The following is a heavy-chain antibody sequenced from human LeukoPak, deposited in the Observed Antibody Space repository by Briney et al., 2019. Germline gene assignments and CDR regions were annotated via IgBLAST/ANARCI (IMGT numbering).Heavy chain of an antibody. J-gene: IGHJ4*02. CDR3: ARDCSSTSCPSDY. V-gene: IGHV3-23*01. D-gene: IGHD2-2*01. CDR1: GFTFSSYA. CDR2: ISGSGGST. Sequence: GGSLRLSCAASGFTFSSYAMSWVRQAPGKGLEWVSAISGSGGSTYYADSVKGRFTISRDNSKNTLYLQMNSLRAEDTAVYYCARDCSSTSCPSDYWGQGTLVTVSS.